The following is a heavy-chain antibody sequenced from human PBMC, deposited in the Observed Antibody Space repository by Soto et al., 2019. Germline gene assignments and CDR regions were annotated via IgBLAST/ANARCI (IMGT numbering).Heavy chain of an antibody. J-gene: IGHJ4*02. V-gene: IGHV3-66*01. CDR3: ARDPSGWYFDF. Sequence: GGSLRLSCAASGFTVSSNYMNWVRQAPGKELEWVSLIYSGGSTYYADSVKGRFTISRDNSKNTLFLQMSGLRAEDTAVYYCARDPSGWYFDFWGQGTLVTVSS. D-gene: IGHD6-19*01. CDR1: GFTVSSNY. CDR2: IYSGGST.